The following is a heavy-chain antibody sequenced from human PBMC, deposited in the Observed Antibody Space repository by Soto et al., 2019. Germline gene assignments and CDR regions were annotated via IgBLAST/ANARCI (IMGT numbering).Heavy chain of an antibody. J-gene: IGHJ5*02. V-gene: IGHV3-9*01. CDR2: ISWNSGSI. CDR3: ARDRGTGITMIVVVIPWFDP. CDR1: GFTFDDYA. Sequence: PGGSLRLSCAASGFTFDDYAMHWVRQAPGKGLEWVSGISWNSGSIGYADSVKGRFTISRDNAKNSLYLQMNSLRAEDTAVYYCARDRGTGITMIVVVIPWFDPWGQGTLVTVSS. D-gene: IGHD3-22*01.